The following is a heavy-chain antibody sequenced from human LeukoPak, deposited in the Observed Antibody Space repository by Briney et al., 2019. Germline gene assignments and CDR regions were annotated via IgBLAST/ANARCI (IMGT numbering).Heavy chain of an antibody. CDR2: ISYDGSNK. Sequence: PGGSLRLSCAASGFTFSSYGMHWVRQAPGKGLEWVAVISYDGSNKYYADSVKGRFTISRDNSKNTLYLQMNSLRAEDTAVYYCAKSRSRYSSSYSNWGQGTLVTVSS. J-gene: IGHJ4*02. CDR1: GFTFSSYG. CDR3: AKSRSRYSSSYSN. D-gene: IGHD6-13*01. V-gene: IGHV3-30*18.